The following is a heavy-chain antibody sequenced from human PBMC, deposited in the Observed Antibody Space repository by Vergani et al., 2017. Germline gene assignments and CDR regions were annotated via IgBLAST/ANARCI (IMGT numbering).Heavy chain of an antibody. CDR2: ISWNSGSI. Sequence: EVQLVESGGGLVQPGRSLRLSCAASGFTFDDYATHWVRQAPGKGLEWVSGISWNSGSIGYADSVKGRFTISRDNAKNSLYLQMNSLRAEDTALYYCAKSFLAVPAASDYWGQGTLVTVSS. V-gene: IGHV3-9*01. CDR3: AKSFLAVPAASDY. D-gene: IGHD2-2*01. CDR1: GFTFDDYA. J-gene: IGHJ4*02.